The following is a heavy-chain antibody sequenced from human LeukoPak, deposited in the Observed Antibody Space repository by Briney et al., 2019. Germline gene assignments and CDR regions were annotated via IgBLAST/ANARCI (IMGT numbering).Heavy chain of an antibody. V-gene: IGHV3-74*01. CDR1: GFTLSTYS. J-gene: IGHJ4*02. CDR3: VCLGLGGLSLD. D-gene: IGHD3-16*01. CDR2: VNSDGSGT. Sequence: GGSLRLSCAASGFTLSTYSMNWVRQAPGKGLVWVSHVNSDGSGTDYADSVKGRFTISRDNAKNTLYLQMNSLRVEDTAVYYCVCLGLGGLSLDWGQGTLVTVSS.